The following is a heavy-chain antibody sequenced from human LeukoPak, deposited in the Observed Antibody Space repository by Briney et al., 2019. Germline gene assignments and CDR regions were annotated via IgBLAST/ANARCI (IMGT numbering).Heavy chain of an antibody. CDR3: TRGYVGIDY. J-gene: IGHJ4*02. V-gene: IGHV3-30*02. Sequence: GGSLRLSCAASGFTFTDFGMHWVRQAPGKGLEWVAFIRRDGDVIYYADSVKGRFTISRDNAKNSLYLQMNSLRAEDTAVYYCTRGYVGIDYWGQGTLVTVSS. CDR1: GFTFTDFG. D-gene: IGHD5-12*01. CDR2: IRRDGDVI.